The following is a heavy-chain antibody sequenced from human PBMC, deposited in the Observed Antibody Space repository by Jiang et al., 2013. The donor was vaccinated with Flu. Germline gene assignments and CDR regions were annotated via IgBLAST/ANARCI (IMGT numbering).Heavy chain of an antibody. CDR2: IYYSGSA. J-gene: IGHJ4*02. Sequence: GPGLVKPSETLSLTCSVSGGSISSDTYYWGWIRQPPGKRLEWIGGIYYSGSAYYNPSLSSRVAMSVDTSKNQLSLRLSSATAADTAVYYCARAQKYSGFELPYFDYWGQGILVTVSS. CDR3: ARAQKYSGFELPYFDY. V-gene: IGHV4-39*07. CDR1: GGSISSDTYY. D-gene: IGHD5-12*01.